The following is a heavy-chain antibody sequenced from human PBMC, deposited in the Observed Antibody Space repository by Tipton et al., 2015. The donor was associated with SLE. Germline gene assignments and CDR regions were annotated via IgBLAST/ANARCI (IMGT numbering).Heavy chain of an antibody. CDR1: GGSFNSYY. V-gene: IGHV4-59*01. J-gene: IGHJ4*02. CDR2: IYYTEIT. Sequence: GLVKPSETLSLNCTVSGGSFNSYYWGWIRQPPGKGLEWICYIYYTEITRYNPSPKSRVTISVDTSKNQFSLKLTSVTAADRAVYHCAGDAYSGSSVDYWGQGTLVTVSS. CDR3: AGDAYSGSSVDY. D-gene: IGHD1-26*01.